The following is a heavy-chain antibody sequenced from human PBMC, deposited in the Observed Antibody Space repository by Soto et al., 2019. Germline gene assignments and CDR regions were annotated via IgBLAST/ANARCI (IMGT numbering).Heavy chain of an antibody. J-gene: IGHJ4*02. D-gene: IGHD1-26*01. CDR1: GYTFTGHY. CDR3: GRGRSGQIVVFY. CDR2: IGPESGAT. V-gene: IGHV1-2*02. Sequence: AASVKVSCKASGYTFTGHYIHWVRQAPEQGPEWMGEIGPESGATRYAQKFQGRVNMTRDMSITTVYMELNNLSPDDTAVYYCGRGRSGQIVVFYWGQGTPVTVSS.